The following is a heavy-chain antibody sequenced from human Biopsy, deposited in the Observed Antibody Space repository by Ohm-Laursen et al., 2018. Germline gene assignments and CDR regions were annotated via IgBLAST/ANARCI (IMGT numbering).Heavy chain of an antibody. D-gene: IGHD4-17*01. CDR3: AREKNDYGVHYYLDY. CDR1: NVSFSSFY. Sequence: SETLSLTCAVYNVSFSSFYWSWIRQPPGKGLEWIGEISHTGSTNYNPPLKSRVFMSVDTSRSQFSLKLSSVTAADTAIYYCAREKNDYGVHYYLDYWGQGTLVTVSS. V-gene: IGHV4-34*01. J-gene: IGHJ4*02. CDR2: ISHTGST.